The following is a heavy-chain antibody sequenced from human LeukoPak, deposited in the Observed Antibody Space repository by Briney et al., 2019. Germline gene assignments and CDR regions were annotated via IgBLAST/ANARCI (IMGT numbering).Heavy chain of an antibody. CDR2: IYHSGST. Sequence: SETLSLTCAVSGGSISSGGYSWSWIRQPPGKGLEWIGYIYHSGSTYYNPSLKSRVTISLDRSKNQFSLKLSSVPAADTAVYYCARSTYYYDSSGYYLYYFDYWGQGTLVTVSS. D-gene: IGHD3-22*01. J-gene: IGHJ4*02. V-gene: IGHV4-30-2*01. CDR3: ARSTYYYDSSGYYLYYFDY. CDR1: GGSISSGGYS.